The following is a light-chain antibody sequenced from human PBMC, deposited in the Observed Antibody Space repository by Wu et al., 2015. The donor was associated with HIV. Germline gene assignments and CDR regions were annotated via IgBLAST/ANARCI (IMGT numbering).Light chain of an antibody. CDR2: AAS. CDR3: HQFNNNPQT. J-gene: IGKJ2*01. V-gene: IGKV1-9*01. Sequence: DIQLTQSPSFLSVSVGDRVTITCRASQGISSYLAWYQQKPGKAPELLIYAASTLQSGVPSRFRGSGSGTEFTLTISSLQPEDFATYYCHQFNNNPQTFGPGPSWRSN. CDR1: QGISSY.